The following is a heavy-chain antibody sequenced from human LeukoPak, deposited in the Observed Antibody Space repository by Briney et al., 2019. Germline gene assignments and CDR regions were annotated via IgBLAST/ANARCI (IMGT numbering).Heavy chain of an antibody. Sequence: ASVKVSCKASGGTFSSYAISWVRQAPGQGLEWMGWMNPDSDDADYAQKFQGRFSITMNTSIPTAYMELSSLGFEDTAVYFCTRGWDSWGQGTLVTVSS. CDR2: MNPDSDDA. J-gene: IGHJ4*02. CDR3: TRGWDS. V-gene: IGHV1-8*02. CDR1: GGTFSSYA.